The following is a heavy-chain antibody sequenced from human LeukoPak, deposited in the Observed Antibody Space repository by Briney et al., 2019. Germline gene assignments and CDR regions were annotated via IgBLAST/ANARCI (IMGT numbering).Heavy chain of an antibody. J-gene: IGHJ3*02. CDR3: AKERLGSSPVDI. V-gene: IGHV3-30-3*01. CDR2: ISCDGSNK. D-gene: IGHD3-16*01. CDR1: GFTFSSYA. Sequence: PGRSLRLSCAASGFTFSSYAMHWVRQAPGKGLEWVAVISCDGSNKYYADSVKGRFTISRDNSKNTLYLQMNSLRAEDTAVYYCAKERLGSSPVDIWGQGTMVTVSS.